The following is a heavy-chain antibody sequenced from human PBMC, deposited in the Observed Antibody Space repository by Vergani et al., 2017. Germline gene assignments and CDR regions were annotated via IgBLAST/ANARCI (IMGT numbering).Heavy chain of an antibody. J-gene: IGHJ4*02. CDR3: ARGRLNLDSSGYYYFDY. Sequence: QVQLQESGPGLVKPSQTLSLTCTVSGGSLNSGDYYWSWIRHPPGKGLEWIGYIYYSGSTEYNPSLKSGFTMSRDTTKNHFSLKLTSVTAADPAVYYCARGRLNLDSSGYYYFDYWGQEALVTVSS. CDR1: GGSLNSGDYY. D-gene: IGHD3-22*01. V-gene: IGHV4-30-4*08. CDR2: IYYSGST.